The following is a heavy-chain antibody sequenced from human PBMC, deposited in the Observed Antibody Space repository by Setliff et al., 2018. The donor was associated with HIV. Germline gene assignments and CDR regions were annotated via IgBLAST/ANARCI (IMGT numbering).Heavy chain of an antibody. CDR3: TKGHYTTSG. Sequence: GGSLRLSCAASGFIVSSFWMNWVRQAPGKGLEWLANINEDRSERNCVDSVKGRFTISKDNAKNSLYLQMNSLRAEDTAVYYCTKGHYTTSGWGQGTVVTVSS. V-gene: IGHV3-7*01. J-gene: IGHJ4*02. CDR1: GFIVSSFW. D-gene: IGHD3-10*01. CDR2: INEDRSER.